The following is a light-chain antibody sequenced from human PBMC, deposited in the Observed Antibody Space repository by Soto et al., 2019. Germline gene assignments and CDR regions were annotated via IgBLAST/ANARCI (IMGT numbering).Light chain of an antibody. Sequence: QTVLTQPASVSGSPGQSITIPCTGTSNDIGGYNYVSWYQQHPGKVPKLIIFDVSYRPSGISDRFSGSKSGNTASLTISGLQPEDEADYYCSSHGASSTLFGGGTKLTVL. CDR3: SSHGASSTL. CDR2: DVS. J-gene: IGLJ2*01. V-gene: IGLV2-14*03. CDR1: SNDIGGYNY.